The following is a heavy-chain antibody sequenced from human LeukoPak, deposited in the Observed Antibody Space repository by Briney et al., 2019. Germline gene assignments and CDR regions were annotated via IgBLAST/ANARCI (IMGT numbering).Heavy chain of an antibody. CDR3: ARRNYDILTGYYIGDYYYYYMDV. V-gene: IGHV4-59*12. Sequence: SETLSLTCTVSGGSISSYYWSWIRQPPGKGLEWIGNIYYSGSTNYNPSLKSRVTISVDTSKNQFSLKLSSVTAADTAVYYCARRNYDILTGYYIGDYYYYYMDVWGKGTTVTVSS. J-gene: IGHJ6*03. CDR2: IYYSGST. CDR1: GGSISSYY. D-gene: IGHD3-9*01.